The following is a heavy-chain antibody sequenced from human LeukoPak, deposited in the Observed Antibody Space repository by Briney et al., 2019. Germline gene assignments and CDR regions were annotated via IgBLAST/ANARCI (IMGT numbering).Heavy chain of an antibody. CDR1: GGSISSGGYY. CDR3: ARDGGGSGYYAPGAFDI. D-gene: IGHD3-3*01. V-gene: IGHV4-30-2*01. J-gene: IGHJ3*02. CDR2: IYHSGST. Sequence: SQTLSLTCTVSGGSISSGGYYWSWIRQPPGKGLEWIGYIYHSGSTYYNPSLKSRVTISVDRSKNQFSLKLSSVTAADTAVYHCARDGGGSGYYAPGAFDIWGQGTMVTVSS.